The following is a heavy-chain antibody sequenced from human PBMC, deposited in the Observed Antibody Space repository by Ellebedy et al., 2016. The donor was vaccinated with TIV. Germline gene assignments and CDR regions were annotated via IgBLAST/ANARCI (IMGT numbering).Heavy chain of an antibody. D-gene: IGHD3-22*01. CDR2: LGWDGGST. V-gene: IGHV3-43*01. Sequence: GGSLRLSCAASGFTFDDYMMHWVRQAPGKGLEWVSLLGWDGGSTDYADSVKGRFTISRDNTKNFLYLQMDSLTTEDTALYYCAKGYDSSGSYYFAYWGQGTLVTVSS. J-gene: IGHJ4*02. CDR3: AKGYDSSGSYYFAY. CDR1: GFTFDDYM.